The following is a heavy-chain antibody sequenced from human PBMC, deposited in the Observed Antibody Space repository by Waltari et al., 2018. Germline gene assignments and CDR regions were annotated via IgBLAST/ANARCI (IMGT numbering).Heavy chain of an antibody. V-gene: IGHV1-18*01. D-gene: IGHD1-26*01. CDR3: ARSQEWELYDAVDI. Sequence: QVQLVQSGAEVKKPGASVKVSCKASGYTFTSYGISWVRQAPGQGLEWMGWVSAYNGNTNDAQKLQGRVTMTTDTSTSTGYMELRSLRSDDTAVYYCARSQEWELYDAVDIWGQGTMVTVSS. CDR1: GYTFTSYG. CDR2: VSAYNGNT. J-gene: IGHJ3*02.